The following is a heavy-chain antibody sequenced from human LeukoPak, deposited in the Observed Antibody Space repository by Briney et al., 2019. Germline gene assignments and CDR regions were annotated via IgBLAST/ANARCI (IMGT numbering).Heavy chain of an antibody. D-gene: IGHD1-26*01. V-gene: IGHV4-39*07. CDR2: IYHSGST. CDR1: GGSISSSSYL. J-gene: IGHJ4*02. Sequence: SETLSLTCTVSGGSISSSSYLWGWIRQPPGKGLEWIGSIYHSGSTYYNPSLKSRVTISVDTSKNQFSLKLSSVTAADTAVYYCARDRIVGATDVFDYWGQGTLVTVSS. CDR3: ARDRIVGATDVFDY.